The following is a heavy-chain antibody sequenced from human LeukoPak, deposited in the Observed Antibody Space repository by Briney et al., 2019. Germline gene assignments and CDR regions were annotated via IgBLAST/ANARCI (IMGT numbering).Heavy chain of an antibody. CDR1: GFTVTSNY. J-gene: IGHJ4*02. D-gene: IGHD2-21*01. CDR3: ARGSRAGGVDSYFDY. CDR2: FSGGGGT. V-gene: IGHV3-53*01. Sequence: GGSLRLSCAASGFTVTSNYVSWVRQAPGKGLEWVSGFSGGGGTYYADSVKGRFTISRDNSKNTLYLQMNSLRADDTAVYYCARGSRAGGVDSYFDYWGQGTLVTVSS.